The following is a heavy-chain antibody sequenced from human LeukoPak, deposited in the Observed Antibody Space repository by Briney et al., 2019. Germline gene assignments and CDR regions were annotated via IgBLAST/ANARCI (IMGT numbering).Heavy chain of an antibody. CDR2: INHSGST. Sequence: SETLSLTCAVYGGSFSGYYWSWIRQPPGKGLEWIGEINHSGSTNYNPSLKSRVTISVDTSKNQFSLKLSSVTAADAAVYYCARGLRGDRFGEPGYFDYWGQGTLVTVSS. V-gene: IGHV4-34*01. J-gene: IGHJ4*02. D-gene: IGHD3-10*01. CDR3: ARGLRGDRFGEPGYFDY. CDR1: GGSFSGYY.